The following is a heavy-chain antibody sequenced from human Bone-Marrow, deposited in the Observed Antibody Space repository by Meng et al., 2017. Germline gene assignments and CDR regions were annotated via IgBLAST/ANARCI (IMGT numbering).Heavy chain of an antibody. CDR1: GYTFTSYY. CDR3: ARECYGGNPLGYYYYYGMDV. V-gene: IGHV1-46*01. J-gene: IGHJ6*02. D-gene: IGHD4-23*01. Sequence: ASAKVSCKASGYTFTSYYMHWVRQAPGQGLEWMGIINPSGGSTSYAQKFQGRVTMTRDTSTSTVYMELSSLRSEDTAVYYCARECYGGNPLGYYYYYGMDVWGQGTTVTVSS. CDR2: INPSGGST.